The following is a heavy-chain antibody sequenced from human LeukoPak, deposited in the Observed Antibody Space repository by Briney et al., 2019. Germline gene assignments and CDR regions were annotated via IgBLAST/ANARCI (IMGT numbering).Heavy chain of an antibody. Sequence: GASVKVSCTASGYTFTGYYMHWVRQAPGQGLEWMGWINPNSGGTDYAQKFQGRVTMTRDTSTSTACMELSRLRSDDTAVYYCARLNGNHFDYWGQGTLVTVSS. D-gene: IGHD1-14*01. V-gene: IGHV1-2*02. CDR2: INPNSGGT. J-gene: IGHJ4*02. CDR1: GYTFTGYY. CDR3: ARLNGNHFDY.